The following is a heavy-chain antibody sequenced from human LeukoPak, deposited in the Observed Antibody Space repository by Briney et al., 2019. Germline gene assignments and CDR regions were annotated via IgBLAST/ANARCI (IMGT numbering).Heavy chain of an antibody. CDR3: ARAQLTDYYDSSGYYGY. V-gene: IGHV1-69*13. CDR2: IIPILGTA. J-gene: IGHJ4*02. D-gene: IGHD3-22*01. Sequence: ASVKVSCKASGGTFSSYAISWVRQAPGQGLEWMGGIIPILGTANYAQKFQGRVTITADESTSTAYMELSSLRSEDTAVYYCARAQLTDYYDSSGYYGYWGQGTLVTVSS. CDR1: GGTFSSYA.